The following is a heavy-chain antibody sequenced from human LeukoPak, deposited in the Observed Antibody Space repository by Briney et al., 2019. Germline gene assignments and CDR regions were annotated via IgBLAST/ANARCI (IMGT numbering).Heavy chain of an antibody. CDR2: ISAYNGNT. J-gene: IGHJ4*02. Sequence: APVKVSCKASGYTFTSYGISWVRQAPGQGLEWMGWISAYNGNTNYAQKLQGRVTMTTDTSTSTAYMELRSLRSDDTAVYYCARGRGTVTTVQMGYWGQGTLVTVSS. CDR1: GYTFTSYG. V-gene: IGHV1-18*01. CDR3: ARGRGTVTTVQMGY. D-gene: IGHD4-17*01.